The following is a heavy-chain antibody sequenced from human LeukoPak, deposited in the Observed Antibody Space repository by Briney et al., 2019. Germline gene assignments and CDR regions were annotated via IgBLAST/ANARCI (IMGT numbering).Heavy chain of an antibody. J-gene: IGHJ4*02. Sequence: KSSETLSLTCTVSGGSISSSSYYWGWLRQPPGKGLEWIVSIYYSGSTYYNPSLKSRVTISLDTSKNQFSLKLSSVTAADTAVYYCARNMVRGVTYYFDYWGQGTLVTVSS. CDR2: IYYSGST. V-gene: IGHV4-39*01. CDR3: ARNMVRGVTYYFDY. D-gene: IGHD3-10*01. CDR1: GGSISSSSYY.